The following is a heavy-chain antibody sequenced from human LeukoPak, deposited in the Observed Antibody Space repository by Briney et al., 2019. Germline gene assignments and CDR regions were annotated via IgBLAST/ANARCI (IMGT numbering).Heavy chain of an antibody. D-gene: IGHD3-3*01. CDR1: GGSISSYY. V-gene: IGHV4-4*07. Sequence: SETLSLTCTVSGGSISSYYWSWLRQPAGKGLEWIGRIYSTGSTDYNPSLKSRVSMSVDTSNNQFSLKLSSVTAADTAVYYCAREHYDFWSGLDAFDVWGQGTMVTVSS. CDR2: IYSTGST. J-gene: IGHJ3*01. CDR3: AREHYDFWSGLDAFDV.